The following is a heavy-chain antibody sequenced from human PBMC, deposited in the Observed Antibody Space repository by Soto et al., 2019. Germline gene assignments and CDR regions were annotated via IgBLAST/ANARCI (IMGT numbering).Heavy chain of an antibody. CDR3: AKDNAQDDFWSGYYRTCFDY. CDR1: GFTFSSYA. J-gene: IGHJ4*02. CDR2: ISGSGGST. V-gene: IGHV3-23*01. Sequence: EVQLLESGGGLVQPGGSLRLSCAASGFTFSSYAMSWVRQAPGKGLEWVSAISGSGGSTYYADSVKGRFTISRDNSKNTLYLQMNSLRAEDTAVYYCAKDNAQDDFWSGYYRTCFDYWGQGTLVTVSS. D-gene: IGHD3-3*01.